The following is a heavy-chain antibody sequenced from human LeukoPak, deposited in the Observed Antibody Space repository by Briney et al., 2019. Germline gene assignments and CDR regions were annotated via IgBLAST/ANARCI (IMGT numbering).Heavy chain of an antibody. CDR3: ARWRGAYYYYMDV. CDR2: INHSGST. CDR1: GGSFSGYY. V-gene: IGHV4-34*01. D-gene: IGHD3-10*01. Sequence: KSSETLSLTCAVYGGSFSGYYWSWIRQPPGKGLEWIGEINHSGSTNYNPSLRSRVTISVDTSKNQFSLKLSSVTAADTAVYYCARWRGAYYYYMDVWGKGTTVTISS. J-gene: IGHJ6*03.